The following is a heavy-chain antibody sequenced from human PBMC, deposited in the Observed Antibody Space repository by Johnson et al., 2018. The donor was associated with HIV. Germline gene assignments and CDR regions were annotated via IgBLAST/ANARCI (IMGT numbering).Heavy chain of an antibody. CDR1: GFTFSSYA. CDR3: AKDPGWFGEPGDAFDI. D-gene: IGHD3-10*01. CDR2: LSGSGGST. Sequence: VQLVESGGGLVQPGGSLRLSCAASGFTFSSYAMSWVRQAPGKGLEWVSALSGSGGSTYYADSVKGRFTISRDNSKNPLYLQMNSLRAEDTAVYYCAKDPGWFGEPGDAFDIWGQGTMVTVSS. V-gene: IGHV3-23*04. J-gene: IGHJ3*02.